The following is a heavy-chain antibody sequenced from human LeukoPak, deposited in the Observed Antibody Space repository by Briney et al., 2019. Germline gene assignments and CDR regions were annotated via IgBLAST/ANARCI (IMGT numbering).Heavy chain of an antibody. CDR3: AKVGNNYVFDS. CDR1: GASINTYY. J-gene: IGHJ4*02. CDR2: IYADVAT. V-gene: IGHV4-4*07. D-gene: IGHD1/OR15-1a*01. Sequence: SETLSLTCTVSGASINTYYWSWIRQPAGKGLEWIGRIYADVATNYNSSLKSRVTMSVDTSKNQFSLKLDSLTAADTAVYYCAKVGNNYVFDSRGQGTLVTVSS.